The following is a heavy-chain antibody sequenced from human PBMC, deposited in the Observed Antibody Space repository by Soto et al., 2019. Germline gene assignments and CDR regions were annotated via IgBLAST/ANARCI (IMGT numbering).Heavy chain of an antibody. V-gene: IGHV3-21*01. Sequence: PGGSLSLPCASSGFTFTRYSMNWGRQAPGKGLEWVSSISSTTNYIYYADSMKGRFTVSRDNAKNSVYLDMNSLSADDTAVYYCARESEDLTSNFDYWGQGTLVTVSS. CDR2: ISSTTNYI. CDR3: ARESEDLTSNFDY. CDR1: GFTFTRYS. J-gene: IGHJ4*02.